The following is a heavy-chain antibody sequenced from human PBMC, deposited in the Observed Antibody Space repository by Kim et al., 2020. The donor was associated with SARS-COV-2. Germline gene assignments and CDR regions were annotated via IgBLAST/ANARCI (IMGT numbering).Heavy chain of an antibody. Sequence: ASVKVSCKASGYTFTSSYMHWVRQAPGQGLEWMGLIHPSGGSTSYAQKFQGRVTMTRDTSTSTVYMALSSLRSEDTSVYYCARATDRALDYWGQGTLVTVSS. CDR2: IHPSGGST. J-gene: IGHJ4*02. D-gene: IGHD5-18*01. CDR1: GYTFTSSY. V-gene: IGHV1-46*01. CDR3: ARATDRALDY.